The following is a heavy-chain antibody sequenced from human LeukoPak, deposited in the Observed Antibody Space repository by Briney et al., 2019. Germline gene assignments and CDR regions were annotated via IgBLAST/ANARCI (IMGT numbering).Heavy chain of an antibody. CDR2: ISAYNGNT. Sequence: ASVKVSCKASGYTFTSYGISWVRQAPGQGLEWMGWISAYNGNTNYAQKLQGRVTMTTDTSTSIAYMELRSLRSDDTAVYYCARSVLTVTTPHEYFQHWGQGTLVTVSS. V-gene: IGHV1-18*01. CDR1: GYTFTSYG. J-gene: IGHJ1*01. CDR3: ARSVLTVTTPHEYFQH. D-gene: IGHD4-11*01.